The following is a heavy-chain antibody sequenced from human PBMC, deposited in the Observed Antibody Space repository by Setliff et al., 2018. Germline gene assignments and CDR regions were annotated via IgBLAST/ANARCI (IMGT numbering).Heavy chain of an antibody. J-gene: IGHJ3*02. CDR1: EGEGSDYY. CDR2: INHYGST. D-gene: IGHD3-10*01. CDR3: ARRWNFGPYGSGIHDGFDM. Sequence: ETLSPTGAVDEGEGSDYYWSGIRQPPGKGLEWIGEINHYGSTKYKSSLKSRVTISVDTSKNQFSLKLNSVTAADTAVYYCARRWNFGPYGSGIHDGFDMWGQGTMVTVSS. V-gene: IGHV4-34*01.